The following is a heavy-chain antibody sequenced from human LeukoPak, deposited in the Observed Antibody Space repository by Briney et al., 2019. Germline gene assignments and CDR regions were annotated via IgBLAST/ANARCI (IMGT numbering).Heavy chain of an antibody. D-gene: IGHD6-13*01. CDR3: ARGTYSSSWYRLNWFDP. CDR1: GGSISSGSYY. CDR2: IYTSGST. V-gene: IGHV4-61*02. J-gene: IGHJ5*02. Sequence: SQTLSLTCTVSGGSISSGSYYWSWIRQPAGKGLEWIGRIYTSGSTNYNPSLKSRVTISVDTSKNQFSLKLSSVTAADTAVYYCARGTYSSSWYRLNWFDPWGQGTLVTVSS.